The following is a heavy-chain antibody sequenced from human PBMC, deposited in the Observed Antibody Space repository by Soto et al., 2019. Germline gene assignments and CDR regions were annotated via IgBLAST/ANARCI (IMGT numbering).Heavy chain of an antibody. J-gene: IGHJ4*02. CDR2: IYSSGTT. CDR3: ARRRDAYGDCYDY. CDR1: GGSVSSVGYH. D-gene: IGHD4-17*01. V-gene: IGHV4-39*01. Sequence: SETLSLTCTVSGGSVSSVGYHWGWIRQPPGKGLEWIGNIYSSGTTFYNPSLKSRVTISVDTSKIQFSLKVTSVTAADTAVYFCARRRDAYGDCYDYWGQGTLVTVSS.